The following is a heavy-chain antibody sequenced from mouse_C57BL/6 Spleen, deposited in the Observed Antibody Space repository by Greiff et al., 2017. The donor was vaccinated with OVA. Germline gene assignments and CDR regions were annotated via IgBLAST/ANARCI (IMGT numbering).Heavy chain of an antibody. Sequence: EVHLVESGGGLVKPGGSLKLSCAASGFTFSDYGMHWVRQAPEKGLEWVAYISSGSSTIYYADTVKGRFTISRDNAKNTLFLQMTSLRSEDTAMYYCARPYYGSSYLYYFDYWGQGTTLTVSS. D-gene: IGHD1-1*01. CDR1: GFTFSDYG. CDR3: ARPYYGSSYLYYFDY. J-gene: IGHJ2*01. V-gene: IGHV5-17*01. CDR2: ISSGSSTI.